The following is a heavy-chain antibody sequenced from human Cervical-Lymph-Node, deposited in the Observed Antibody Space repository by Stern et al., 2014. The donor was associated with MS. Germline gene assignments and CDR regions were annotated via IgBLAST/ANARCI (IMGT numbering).Heavy chain of an antibody. CDR2: IYSSGNT. D-gene: IGHD4-17*01. J-gene: IGHJ4*02. CDR3: ARMVTGDYGDYVDY. V-gene: IGHV4-39*01. Sequence: QVQLQESGPGLVKPSETPSLTCTVSGGSISSSGHYWGWIRQPPGKGLEWIGNIYSSGNTDYNQSLKSRVTLSIATSRNQMSLSLRSVTAADTALYYCARMVTGDYGDYVDYWGQGILVTVSS. CDR1: GGSISSSGHY.